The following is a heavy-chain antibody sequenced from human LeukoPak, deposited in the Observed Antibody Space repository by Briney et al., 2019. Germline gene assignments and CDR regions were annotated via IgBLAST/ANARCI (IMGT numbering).Heavy chain of an antibody. CDR2: IKRDGSEK. CDR1: GFTFSSYW. V-gene: IGHV3-7*01. Sequence: GGSLRLSCAASGFTFSSYWMSWVRQAPGKGLEWVSYIKRDGSEKYYVDSVKGRFTISRDNAKNSLCLQMNSLRAEDTAVYYCARIRSEMGEDDYWGQGTLLTVSS. CDR3: ARIRSEMGEDDY. J-gene: IGHJ4*02. D-gene: IGHD3-16*01.